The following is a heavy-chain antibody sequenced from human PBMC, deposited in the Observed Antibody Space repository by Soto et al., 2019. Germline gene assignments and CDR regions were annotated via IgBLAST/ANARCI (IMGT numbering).Heavy chain of an antibody. V-gene: IGHV4-4*02. CDR3: ARSIHFDWLFFDN. CDR1: GDSISRSNW. D-gene: IGHD3-9*01. CDR2: IYHSGST. J-gene: IGHJ4*01. Sequence: SEKLSLTCAVSGDSISRSNWWSWVRQPPGKGLEWIGEIYHSGSTNYNPSLKSRVTISVDKSKNQFSLKVSSLTAADTAVYYCARSIHFDWLFFDNWGQGSLVTVSS.